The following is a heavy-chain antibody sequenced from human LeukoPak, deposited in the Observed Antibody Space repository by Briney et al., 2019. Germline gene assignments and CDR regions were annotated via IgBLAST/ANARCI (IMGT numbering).Heavy chain of an antibody. CDR3: ARWVTADRGKKDAFDI. CDR2: IFPGDSDT. Sequence: GESLKISCKASGYSFNIYWIGWVRQMPGKGLEWMGIIFPGDSDTRYSPSFQGQVTFPVDKSITTAYLQWSSLKASDTAMYYCARWVTADRGKKDAFDIWGQGTMVTVSS. V-gene: IGHV5-51*01. CDR1: GYSFNIYW. J-gene: IGHJ3*02. D-gene: IGHD2-21*02.